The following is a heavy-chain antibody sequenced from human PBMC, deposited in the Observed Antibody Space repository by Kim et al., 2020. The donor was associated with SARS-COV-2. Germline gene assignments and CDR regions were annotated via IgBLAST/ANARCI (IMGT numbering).Heavy chain of an antibody. D-gene: IGHD6-19*01. CDR1: GFTFSSYG. Sequence: GGSLRLSCAASGFTFSSYGMHWVRQAPGKGLEWVAVISYDGSNKYYADSVKGRFTISRDNSKNTLYLQMNSLRAEDTAVYYCAKLLRYSSGWYALDYWGQGPWSPSPQ. V-gene: IGHV3-30*18. CDR2: ISYDGSNK. J-gene: IGHJ4*02. CDR3: AKLLRYSSGWYALDY.